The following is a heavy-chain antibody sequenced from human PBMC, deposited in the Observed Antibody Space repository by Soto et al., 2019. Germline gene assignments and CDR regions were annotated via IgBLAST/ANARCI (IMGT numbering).Heavy chain of an antibody. CDR3: ARGVKYGAYSRWFDP. V-gene: IGHV1-3*01. D-gene: IGHD4-17*01. J-gene: IGHJ5*02. Sequence: ASVKVSCKASGYTFTSYAMHWVRQAPGQRLEWMGWINAGNGNTKYSQKFQGRLTMTRDTSTSTAYMELSGLRSEDTALYYCARGVKYGAYSRWFDPWGQGTLVTVSS. CDR1: GYTFTSYA. CDR2: INAGNGNT.